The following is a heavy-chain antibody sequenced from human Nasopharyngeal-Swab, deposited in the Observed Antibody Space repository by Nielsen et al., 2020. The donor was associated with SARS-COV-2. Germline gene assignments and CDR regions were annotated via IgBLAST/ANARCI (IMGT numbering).Heavy chain of an antibody. V-gene: IGHV3-21*06. CDR2: VSSSGSYI. CDR1: GFTFSSYS. J-gene: IGHJ3*02. D-gene: IGHD4/OR15-4a*01. CDR3: ARSRTDYGGTWYDAFDI. Sequence: GGSLRLSCAASGFTFSSYSMNWVRQAPGKGLEWVSSVSSSGSYISYADSLKGRFTISRDNVKNTLYLQMNSLRAEDTAVYYCARSRTDYGGTWYDAFDIWGQRTLVTVSS.